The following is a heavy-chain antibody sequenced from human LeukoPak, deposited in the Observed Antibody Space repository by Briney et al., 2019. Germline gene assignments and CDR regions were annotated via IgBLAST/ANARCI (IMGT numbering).Heavy chain of an antibody. Sequence: GASVKVSCKASGYTFTGYYMHWVRQAPGQGLEWMGIINPSGGSTSYAQKFQGRVTMTRDTSTSTVYMELSSLRSEDTAVYYCASLGSSGYYFDYWGQGTLVTVSS. V-gene: IGHV1-46*01. CDR3: ASLGSSGYYFDY. CDR1: GYTFTGYY. CDR2: INPSGGST. D-gene: IGHD3-22*01. J-gene: IGHJ4*02.